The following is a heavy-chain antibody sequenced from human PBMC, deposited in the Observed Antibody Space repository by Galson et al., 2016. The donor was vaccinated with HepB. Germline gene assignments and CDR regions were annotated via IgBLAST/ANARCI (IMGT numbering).Heavy chain of an antibody. V-gene: IGHV3-43*01. CDR1: GFTFDDYT. CDR2: IGWDGNRR. J-gene: IGHJ4*02. Sequence: SLRLSCAASGFTFDDYTMHWVRQAPGKGLDWVSLIGWDGNRRDYADSAKGRFVISRDNRKNYLYLEMNSLRTEDTALYYCAKALMYDYDSSGWALDQWGRGTLVSVSS. D-gene: IGHD3-22*01. CDR3: AKALMYDYDSSGWALDQ.